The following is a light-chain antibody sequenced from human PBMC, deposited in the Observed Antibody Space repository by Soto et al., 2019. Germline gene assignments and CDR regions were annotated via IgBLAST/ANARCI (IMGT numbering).Light chain of an antibody. V-gene: IGLV1-44*01. CDR1: TSNIGSNP. J-gene: IGLJ1*01. Sequence: QSVLTQPPSVSGTPGQTVTISCSGSTSNIGSNPVNWYQQLPGAAPRLLISTNNQRPSGVPDRFSGSRSGTSASLAISGLQSEDEADYYCQSYDSSLSGYVFGTGTKVTVL. CDR3: QSYDSSLSGYV. CDR2: TNN.